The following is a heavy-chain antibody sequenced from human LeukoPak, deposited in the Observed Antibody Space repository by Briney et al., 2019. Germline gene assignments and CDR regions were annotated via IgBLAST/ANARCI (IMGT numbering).Heavy chain of an antibody. V-gene: IGHV4-34*01. J-gene: IGHJ5*02. CDR1: GGSFSGYY. CDR2: INHSGST. Sequence: SETLSPTCAVYGGSFSGYYWSWIRQPPGKGLEWIGEINHSGSTNYNPSLKSRVTISVDTSKNQFSLKLSSVTAADTAVYYCVRDKTVKGRRNWFDPWGQGTLVTVSS. D-gene: IGHD4-11*01. CDR3: VRDKTVKGRRNWFDP.